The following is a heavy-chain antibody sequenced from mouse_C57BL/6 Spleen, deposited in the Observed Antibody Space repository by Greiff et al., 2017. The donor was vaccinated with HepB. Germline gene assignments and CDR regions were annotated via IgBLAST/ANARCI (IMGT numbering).Heavy chain of an antibody. CDR1: GYTFTDYY. V-gene: IGHV1-19*01. Sequence: EVQLQQSGPVLVKPGASVKMSCKASGYTFTDYYMNWVKQSHGKSLEWIGVINPYNGGTSYNQKFKGKATLTVDKSSSTAYMELNSLTSEDSAVYYCARRGTYDGYDVRFDYWGQGTTLTVSS. J-gene: IGHJ2*01. CDR3: ARRGTYDGYDVRFDY. D-gene: IGHD2-3*01. CDR2: INPYNGGT.